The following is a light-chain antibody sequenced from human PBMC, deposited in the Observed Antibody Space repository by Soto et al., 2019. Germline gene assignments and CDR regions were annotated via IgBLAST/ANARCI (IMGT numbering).Light chain of an antibody. Sequence: EIVLTQSPGTLSLSPGERATLSCRASQSVSSKYLAWYQQKPGQAPRVLIYGASSRAIGIPDRFSGSVSGSDFILPINRLEPEEFAVYYCQQYGSSHTVGQGTRREIK. CDR2: GAS. J-gene: IGKJ5*01. CDR3: QQYGSSHT. V-gene: IGKV3-20*01. CDR1: QSVSSKY.